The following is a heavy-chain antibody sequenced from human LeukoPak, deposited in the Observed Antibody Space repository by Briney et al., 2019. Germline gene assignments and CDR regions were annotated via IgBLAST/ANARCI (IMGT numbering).Heavy chain of an antibody. V-gene: IGHV1-2*02. CDR3: AKDLRVGSGWSDASDI. CDR1: GYTFTDYY. Sequence: GASVKVSCKASGYTFTDYYMHWVRQAPGQGLEWMGWINPNNGGTNSAKKFQGRVTMTRNTSISTGYMELSRLRSDDTAVYYCAKDLRVGSGWSDASDIWGQGTMVTVTS. CDR2: INPNNGGT. J-gene: IGHJ3*02. D-gene: IGHD6-19*01.